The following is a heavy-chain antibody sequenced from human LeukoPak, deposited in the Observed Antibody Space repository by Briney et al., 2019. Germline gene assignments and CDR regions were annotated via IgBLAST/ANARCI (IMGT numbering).Heavy chain of an antibody. CDR1: GFTFSSYS. Sequence: GGSLRLSCAASGFTFSSYSMNWVRQAPGKGLEWVSSISSSSSYIYYADSVKGRFTISRGNAKNSLYLQMNSLRAEDTAVYYCARDVEMATIAFDYWGQGTLVTVSS. D-gene: IGHD5-24*01. CDR3: ARDVEMATIAFDY. V-gene: IGHV3-21*01. CDR2: ISSSSSYI. J-gene: IGHJ4*02.